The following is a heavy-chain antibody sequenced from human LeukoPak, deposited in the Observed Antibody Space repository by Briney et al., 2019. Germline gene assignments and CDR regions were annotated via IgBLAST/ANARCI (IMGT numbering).Heavy chain of an antibody. CDR2: IYYSGST. V-gene: IGHV4-59*08. J-gene: IGHJ4*02. CDR3: ARHSKAKRIDH. CDR1: GGSFSGYY. Sequence: SETLSLTCAVYGGSFSGYYWSWIRQPPGKGLEWIGYIYYSGSTNYNPSLKSRVTISVDTSKNQFSLKLSSVTAADTAVYYCARHSKAKRIDHWGQGTLVTVSS.